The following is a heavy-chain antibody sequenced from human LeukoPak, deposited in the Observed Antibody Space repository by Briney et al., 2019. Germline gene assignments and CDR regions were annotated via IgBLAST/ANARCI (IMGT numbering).Heavy chain of an antibody. J-gene: IGHJ4*02. CDR1: GFTFSSYA. CDR2: ISGRCGST. V-gene: IGHV3-23*01. Sequence: PGGSLRLSCAASGFTFSSYAMSWVRQAPGKGLEGVSAISGRCGSTYYADSVKGRFTISRDNSKNTLYLQMNSLRAEDTAVYYCAKASNYYDSSGQDLYYFDYWGQGTLVTVSS. D-gene: IGHD3-22*01. CDR3: AKASNYYDSSGQDLYYFDY.